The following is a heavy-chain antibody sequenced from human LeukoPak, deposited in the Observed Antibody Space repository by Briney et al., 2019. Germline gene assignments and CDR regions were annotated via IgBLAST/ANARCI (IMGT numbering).Heavy chain of an antibody. D-gene: IGHD4-23*01. J-gene: IGHJ4*02. Sequence: SETLSLTCAVYGGSFSGYYWNLIRQPPGKGLEWIGEINHSGSTKYNPSLKSRVNISIDTSKNQFSLKLSSVTAADTAVYYCAGSTDYGGNFFDYWGQGTLVTVCS. CDR1: GGSFSGYY. CDR3: AGSTDYGGNFFDY. V-gene: IGHV4-34*01. CDR2: INHSGST.